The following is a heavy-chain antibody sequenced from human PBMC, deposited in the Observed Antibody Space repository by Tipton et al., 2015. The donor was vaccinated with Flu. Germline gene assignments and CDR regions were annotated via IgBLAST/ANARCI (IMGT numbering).Heavy chain of an antibody. V-gene: IGHV3-7*03. Sequence: SLRLSCAASGFSFSNYWMHWVRQAPGKGLEWVANIKQDGSEKYYVDSVKGRFTISRDNAKNSLYLQMNSLRAEDTAVYYCARAMDVWGKGTTVTVSS. CDR1: GFSFSNYW. CDR3: ARAMDV. CDR2: IKQDGSEK. J-gene: IGHJ6*03.